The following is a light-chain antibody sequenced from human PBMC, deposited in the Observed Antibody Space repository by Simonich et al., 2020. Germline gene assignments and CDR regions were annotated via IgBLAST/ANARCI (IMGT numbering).Light chain of an antibody. Sequence: DIVMTQSPDSLAVSLGERATINCKSSQSVLYSSNNKNYLAWYPQKPGQPPKLLIYLATTRESGVPARFSGSGSETDFTLTIISLQAEDVAVNYCQQYYSTPITFGQGTRLEMK. CDR1: QSVLYSSNNKNY. J-gene: IGKJ5*01. CDR3: QQYYSTPIT. CDR2: LAT. V-gene: IGKV4-1*01.